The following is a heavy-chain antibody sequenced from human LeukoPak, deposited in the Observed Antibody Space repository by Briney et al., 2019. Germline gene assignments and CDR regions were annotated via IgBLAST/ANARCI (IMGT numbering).Heavy chain of an antibody. CDR2: INPNNGVT. CDR1: GYSFTGYY. J-gene: IGHJ5*02. V-gene: IGHV1-2*06. CDR3: ARGHDNWFDP. Sequence: ASVKVSCKASGYSFTGYYLHWVRQAPGQGLEWMGRINPNNGVTTYAQKFQDRVTMTRDTSISTAYMEPSRLTSDDSAVYYCARGHDNWFDPWGQGTLVIVSS.